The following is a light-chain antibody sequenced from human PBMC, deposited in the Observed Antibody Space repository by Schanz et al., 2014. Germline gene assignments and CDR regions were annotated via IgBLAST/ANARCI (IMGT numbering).Light chain of an antibody. CDR2: GAS. CDR3: QHRRNWPLT. V-gene: IGKV3-15*01. CDR1: QSVSSN. J-gene: IGKJ4*01. Sequence: EIVMTQSPATLSVSPGERATLSCRASQSVSSNLAWYQQKPGQAPRLLIYGASTRATGIPARFSGSGSGTEFTLTISSLQSEDFAVYYCQHRRNWPLTFGGGTKVE.